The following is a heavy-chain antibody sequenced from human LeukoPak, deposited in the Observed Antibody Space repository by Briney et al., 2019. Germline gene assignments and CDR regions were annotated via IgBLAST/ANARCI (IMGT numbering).Heavy chain of an antibody. CDR2: ISSSSSYI. D-gene: IGHD1-26*01. J-gene: IGHJ6*02. Sequence: GGSLRLSCAASGFTFSSYSMNWVRQAPGKGLEWVSSISSSSSYIYYADSVKGRFTISRDNAKNSLYLQMNSLRAEDTAVYYCARMKWELVWYYYYGMDVWGQGTTVTVPS. V-gene: IGHV3-21*01. CDR1: GFTFSSYS. CDR3: ARMKWELVWYYYYGMDV.